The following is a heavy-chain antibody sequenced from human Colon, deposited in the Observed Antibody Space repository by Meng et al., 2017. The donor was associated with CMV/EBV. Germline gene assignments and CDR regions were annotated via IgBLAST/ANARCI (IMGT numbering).Heavy chain of an antibody. Sequence: VQLQQGGAGLLKPSETPFLTCVVSGGSFSNYYWSWIRQSPGKGLEWIGDIHQSGITNHNPSLKSRVTISIDTSKNQFSLKLSSVTAADTALYYCAGGTYQAWEVLYFWGQGTLVTVSS. CDR1: GGSFSNYY. V-gene: IGHV4-34*01. CDR2: IHQSGIT. CDR3: AGGTYQAWEVLYF. D-gene: IGHD3-10*01. J-gene: IGHJ4*02.